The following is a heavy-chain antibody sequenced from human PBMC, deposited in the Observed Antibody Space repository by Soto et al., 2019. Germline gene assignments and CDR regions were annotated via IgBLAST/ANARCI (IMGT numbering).Heavy chain of an antibody. Sequence: GGSLRLSCAASGFTFGGYGMHWVRQAPGKGLEWVASISYNGNNNNYADSVKGRFTISRDNPKNTLYLQLNSLRGEDTAVYYCARDHSRSWPAVDYWGQGTLVTVSS. CDR2: ISYNGNNN. D-gene: IGHD1-26*01. CDR1: GFTFGGYG. V-gene: IGHV3-30*03. CDR3: ARDHSRSWPAVDY. J-gene: IGHJ4*02.